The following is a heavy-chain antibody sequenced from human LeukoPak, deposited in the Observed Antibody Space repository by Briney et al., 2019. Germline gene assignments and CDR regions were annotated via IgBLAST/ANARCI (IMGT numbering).Heavy chain of an antibody. J-gene: IGHJ4*02. Sequence: ASVKVSCKASGYPFTGYYMHWVRQAPGQGLEWMGWINPNSGGTNYAQKLQGRVTMTRDTSISTAYMELSRLRSDDTAVYYCARDATYSSSWIDYWGQGTLVTVSS. CDR2: INPNSGGT. D-gene: IGHD6-13*01. CDR1: GYPFTGYY. V-gene: IGHV1-2*02. CDR3: ARDATYSSSWIDY.